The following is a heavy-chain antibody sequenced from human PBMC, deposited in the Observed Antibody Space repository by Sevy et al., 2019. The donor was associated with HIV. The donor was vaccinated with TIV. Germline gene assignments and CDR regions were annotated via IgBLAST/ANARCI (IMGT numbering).Heavy chain of an antibody. CDR3: ARGGPFSSDKWYYCDY. J-gene: IGHJ4*02. V-gene: IGHV4-59*01. D-gene: IGHD2-15*01. CDR2: VFYTGNT. Sequence: SETLSLTCTVSGGSISNYYWSWIRQPPGKALQWIGYVFYTGNTNYNPSLKGRVTISVDTSKTQLSLKLNSVTAADTAVYYWARGGPFSSDKWYYCDYWGQGTLVTVSS. CDR1: GGSISNYY.